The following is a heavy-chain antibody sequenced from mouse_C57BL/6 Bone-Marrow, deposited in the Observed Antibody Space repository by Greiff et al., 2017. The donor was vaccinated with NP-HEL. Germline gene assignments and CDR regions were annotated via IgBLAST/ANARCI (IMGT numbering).Heavy chain of an antibody. CDR2: INYDGSST. J-gene: IGHJ4*01. CDR3: ARDRTAQATPYAMDY. Sequence: EVKLMESEGGLVQPGSSMKLSCTASGFTFSDYYMAWVRQVPEKGLEWVANINYDGSSTYYLDSLKSRFIISRDNAKNILYLQMSSLKSEDTATYYCARDRTAQATPYAMDYWGQGTSVTVSS. V-gene: IGHV5-16*01. D-gene: IGHD3-2*02. CDR1: GFTFSDYY.